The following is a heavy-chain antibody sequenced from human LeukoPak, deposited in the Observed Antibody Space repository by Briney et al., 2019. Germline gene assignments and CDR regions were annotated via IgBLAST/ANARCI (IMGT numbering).Heavy chain of an antibody. J-gene: IGHJ4*02. Sequence: SETLSLTCTVSGGSFTSTDNYCGWIRQPPGQGLEWIGTVYNLGTTYPNPSLRSRLTMSVDTSKKQFSLRLSSVTAADTAVYYCARDPGYSNSPYYLDYWGQGTLVTVSS. CDR1: GGSFTSTDNY. CDR2: VYNLGTT. D-gene: IGHD5-12*01. CDR3: ARDPGYSNSPYYLDY. V-gene: IGHV4-39*02.